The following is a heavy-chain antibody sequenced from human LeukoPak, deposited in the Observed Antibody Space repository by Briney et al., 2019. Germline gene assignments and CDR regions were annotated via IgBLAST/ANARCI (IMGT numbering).Heavy chain of an antibody. CDR3: AREVRGSSGSEYFQH. CDR2: INPNSGGT. Sequence: ASVKVSCKASGYTFTGYYMHWVRQASGQGLEWMGWINPNSGGTNYAQKFQGRVTMTRDTSNSTAYMELSRLRSDDTAVYYCAREVRGSSGSEYFQHWGQGTLVTVSS. J-gene: IGHJ1*01. D-gene: IGHD6-19*01. V-gene: IGHV1-2*02. CDR1: GYTFTGYY.